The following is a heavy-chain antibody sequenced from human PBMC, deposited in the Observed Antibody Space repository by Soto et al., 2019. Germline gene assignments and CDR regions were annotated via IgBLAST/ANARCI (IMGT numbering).Heavy chain of an antibody. CDR2: IIPIIGTA. CDR3: ATLPYGCDHGYFDY. Sequence: QVQLVQSGAEVKKPGSSVKVSCKASGGTFTSYAITWVRQAPGQGLEWMGRIIPIIGTANYAQKFQDRVTIIADESTNTAFMELSNLRYEDTAVYYCATLPYGCDHGYFDYWGQGTLVTVSS. CDR1: GGTFTSYA. V-gene: IGHV1-69*01. J-gene: IGHJ4*02. D-gene: IGHD2-21*02.